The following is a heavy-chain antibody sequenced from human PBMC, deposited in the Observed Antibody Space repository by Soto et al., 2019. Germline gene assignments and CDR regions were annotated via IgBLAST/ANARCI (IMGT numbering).Heavy chain of an antibody. CDR1: GGPISSSSYY. CDR2: IYYSGST. Sequence: SETLSLTCTVSGGPISSSSYYWGWIRQPPGKGLEWIGSIYYSGSTYYNPSLKSRVTISVDTSKNQFSLKLSSVTAADTAVYYCARRLRFLEWSGGGYFDYWGQGTLVTVSS. CDR3: ARRLRFLEWSGGGYFDY. D-gene: IGHD3-3*01. J-gene: IGHJ4*02. V-gene: IGHV4-39*01.